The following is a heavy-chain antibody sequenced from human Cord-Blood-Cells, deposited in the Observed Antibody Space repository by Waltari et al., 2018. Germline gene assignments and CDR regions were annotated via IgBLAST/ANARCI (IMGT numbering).Heavy chain of an antibody. V-gene: IGHV3-9*01. Sequence: EVQLVESGGGLVQPGRSLRLSCAASGFTFDDYAMHWVRHAPGKGLEWVSGISWNSGSIGYADSVKGRFTISRDNAKNSLYLQMNSLRAEDTALYYCAKDNFAFDIWGQGTMVTVSS. D-gene: IGHD1-1*01. CDR2: ISWNSGSI. CDR3: AKDNFAFDI. CDR1: GFTFDDYA. J-gene: IGHJ3*02.